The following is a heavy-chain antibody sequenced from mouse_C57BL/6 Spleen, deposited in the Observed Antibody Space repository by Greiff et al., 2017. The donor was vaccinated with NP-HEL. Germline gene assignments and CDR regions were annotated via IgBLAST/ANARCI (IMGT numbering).Heavy chain of an antibody. CDR3: AVNYYGSSYEEDY. Sequence: QVQLQQPGAELVMPGASVKLSCKASGYTFTSYWMHWVKQRPGQGLEWIGEIDPSDSSTNYNQKFKGKSTLTVDKSSSTAYMQLSSLTSEDSAVYYCAVNYYGSSYEEDYWGQGTTLTVSS. D-gene: IGHD1-1*01. V-gene: IGHV1-69*01. CDR1: GYTFTSYW. J-gene: IGHJ2*01. CDR2: IDPSDSST.